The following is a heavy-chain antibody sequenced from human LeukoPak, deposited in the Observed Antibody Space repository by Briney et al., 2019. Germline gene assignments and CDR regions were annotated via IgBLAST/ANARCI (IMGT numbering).Heavy chain of an antibody. CDR3: AREVGYSSSFDC. CDR1: GFTFSSYT. Sequence: GGSLRLSCAASGFTFSSYTMNWVRQALGQGLEWVSTISDPHSGSQTHYEDSVKGRFTISRDDYQNTVYLQMNSLRAEDTAVFYCAREVGYSSSFDCWGHGTLVTVSS. V-gene: IGHV3-23*01. D-gene: IGHD6-13*01. J-gene: IGHJ4*01. CDR2: ISDPHSGSQT.